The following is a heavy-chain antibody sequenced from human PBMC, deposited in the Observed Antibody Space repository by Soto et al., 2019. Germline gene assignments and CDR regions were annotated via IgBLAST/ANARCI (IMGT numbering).Heavy chain of an antibody. J-gene: IGHJ6*02. D-gene: IGHD2-2*01. Sequence: ASVKVSCKASGYTFTSYYMHWARQAPGQGLEWMGIINPSGGSTSYAQKFQGRVTMTRDTSTSTVYMELSSLRSEDTAVYYCARDIVVVPAAIAYYYGMDVWGQGTTVTVSS. CDR2: INPSGGST. V-gene: IGHV1-46*01. CDR1: GYTFTSYY. CDR3: ARDIVVVPAAIAYYYGMDV.